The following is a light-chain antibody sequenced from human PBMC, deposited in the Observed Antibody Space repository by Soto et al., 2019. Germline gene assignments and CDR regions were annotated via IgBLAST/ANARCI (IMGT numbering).Light chain of an antibody. Sequence: EVVLTQSPATLSLSPGERATLSCWASQTVSGSSLAWYQHKPGLAPRLLVYGVSTRATGIPDRFSGSGSGTDFTLTISSLEPEDFAVYYCQQRSIFGGGTKVDIK. CDR1: QTVSGSS. CDR2: GVS. V-gene: IGKV3D-20*02. J-gene: IGKJ4*01. CDR3: QQRSI.